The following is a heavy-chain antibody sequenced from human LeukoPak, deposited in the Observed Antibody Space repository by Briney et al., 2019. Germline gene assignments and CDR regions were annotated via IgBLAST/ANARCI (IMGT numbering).Heavy chain of an antibody. Sequence: SETLSLTCTVSGGSIRGLYWSWIRQPPGKGLEWIGSIYYSGSTYDNPSLKSRVTISVDTSKNQFSLKLSSVTAADTAVYYCARHRCSGGSCSLEDYWGQGTLVTVSS. CDR1: GGSIRGLY. V-gene: IGHV4-59*05. J-gene: IGHJ4*02. CDR2: IYYSGST. D-gene: IGHD2-15*01. CDR3: ARHRCSGGSCSLEDY.